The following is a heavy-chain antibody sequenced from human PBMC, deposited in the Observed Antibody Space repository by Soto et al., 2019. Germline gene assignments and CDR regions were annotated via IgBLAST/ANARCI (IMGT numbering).Heavy chain of an antibody. V-gene: IGHV1-69*01. Sequence: QVQLVQSGAEVRKPGSSVTVSCKASGGTFSRHAISWVRQAPGQGLEWMGGIIPIFGTANHAQKFQGRVTIIADESTSTVSMELSSLRSEDTAMYYCARGWGYDSNDYYYAYWGQGTLVIVSS. CDR1: GGTFSRHA. J-gene: IGHJ4*02. D-gene: IGHD3-22*01. CDR2: IIPIFGTA. CDR3: ARGWGYDSNDYYYAY.